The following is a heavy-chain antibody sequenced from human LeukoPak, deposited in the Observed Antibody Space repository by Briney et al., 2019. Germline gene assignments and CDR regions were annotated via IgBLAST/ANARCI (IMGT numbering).Heavy chain of an antibody. CDR3: ARVHYYYDSSGVLDN. J-gene: IGHJ4*02. CDR2: INHSGST. Sequence: SETLSLTCAVYGGSFSGYYWSWIRQPPGKGLEWIGEINHSGSTNYNPSLKSRVTISVDTSKNQFSLKLSSVTAADTAVYYCARVHYYYDSSGVLDNWGQGTQVTVSS. V-gene: IGHV4-34*01. D-gene: IGHD3-22*01. CDR1: GGSFSGYY.